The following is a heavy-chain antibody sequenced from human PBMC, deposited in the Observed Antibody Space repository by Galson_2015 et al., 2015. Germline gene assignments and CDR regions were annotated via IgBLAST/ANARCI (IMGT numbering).Heavy chain of an antibody. Sequence: ETLSLTCGVYGWSVSGGDWSWIRQPPGKGLEWIGEINHSGVTNYNPSLKSRVTISVDTSKNQFSLKLSSVTAADTAVYYCARAHTQTRYYYYYYMNVWGKGTTVTVSS. CDR2: INHSGVT. CDR1: GWSVSGGD. V-gene: IGHV4-34*01. CDR3: ARAHTQTRYYYYYYMNV. D-gene: IGHD2-21*01. J-gene: IGHJ6*03.